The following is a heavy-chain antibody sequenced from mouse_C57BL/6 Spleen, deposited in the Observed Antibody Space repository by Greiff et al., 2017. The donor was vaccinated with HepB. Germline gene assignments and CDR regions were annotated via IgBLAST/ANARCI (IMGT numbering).Heavy chain of an antibody. CDR3: ARTITTVGGWYFDV. Sequence: EVQLQQSRPELVKPGASVKISCKASGYTFTDYYMNWVKQSHGKSLEWIGDINPNNGGTSYNQKFKGKATLTVDKSSSTAYMALRSLTSEDSAVYYCARTITTVGGWYFDVWGTGTTVTVSS. J-gene: IGHJ1*03. CDR2: INPNNGGT. CDR1: GYTFTDYY. D-gene: IGHD1-1*01. V-gene: IGHV1-26*01.